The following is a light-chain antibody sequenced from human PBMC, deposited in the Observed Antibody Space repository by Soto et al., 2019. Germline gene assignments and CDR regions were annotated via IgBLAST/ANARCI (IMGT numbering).Light chain of an antibody. J-gene: IGLJ3*02. Sequence: SYELTQPPSVSVSPGQTASITCSGDDLGAKYASWYQQKLGQSPVLVIYQDNKRPSGIPERFSASNSGNTATLTISGTQAMDEADYYCQAWDSSVVFGGGTKLTVL. CDR2: QDN. CDR1: DLGAKY. V-gene: IGLV3-1*01. CDR3: QAWDSSVV.